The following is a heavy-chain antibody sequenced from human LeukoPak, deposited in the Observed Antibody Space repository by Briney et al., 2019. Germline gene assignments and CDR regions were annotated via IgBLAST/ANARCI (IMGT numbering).Heavy chain of an antibody. CDR3: AREGVVAAGDY. CDR1: GFTFSSYW. Sequence: GGPLRLSCAASGFTFSSYWMRWVRQAPGKGLEWVANIKQDGSEKNYVDSVKGRFTISRDNGKNALYLLMNSLRAEDTAVYYCAREGVVAAGDYWGQGTLVTVSS. D-gene: IGHD2-15*01. V-gene: IGHV3-7*01. J-gene: IGHJ4*02. CDR2: IKQDGSEK.